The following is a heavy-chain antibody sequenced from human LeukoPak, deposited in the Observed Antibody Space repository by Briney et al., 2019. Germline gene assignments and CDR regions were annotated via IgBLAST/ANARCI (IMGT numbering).Heavy chain of an antibody. CDR3: ARVRTLEPDFDY. CDR2: ISACNGNT. Sequence: ASVKVSCKASGGTFSSYAISWVRQAPGQGLEWMGWISACNGNTNYAQKLQGRVTMTTDTSTSTAYMELRSLRSDDTAVYYCARVRTLEPDFDYWGQGTLVTVSS. CDR1: GGTFSSYA. D-gene: IGHD1-14*01. V-gene: IGHV1-18*01. J-gene: IGHJ4*02.